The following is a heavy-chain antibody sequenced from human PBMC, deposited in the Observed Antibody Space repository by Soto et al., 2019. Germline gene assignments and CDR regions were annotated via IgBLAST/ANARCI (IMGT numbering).Heavy chain of an antibody. CDR3: TRDQFSFGSGGWFDP. D-gene: IGHD2-15*01. CDR2: IRSKAYGGTT. J-gene: IGHJ5*02. V-gene: IGHV3-49*03. CDR1: GFTFGDYA. Sequence: GGSLRLSCTASGFTFGDYAMSWFRQAPGKGLEWVGFIRSKAYGGTTEYAASVKGRFTISRDDSKSIAYLQMNSLKTEDTAVYYCTRDQFSFGSGGWFDPWGQGTLVTVSS.